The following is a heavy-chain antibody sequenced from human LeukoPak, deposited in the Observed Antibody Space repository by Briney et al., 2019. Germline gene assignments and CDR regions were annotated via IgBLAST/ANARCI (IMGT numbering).Heavy chain of an antibody. V-gene: IGHV3-23*01. CDR2: ISGSGGST. Sequence: PGGSLRLSCAASGFTFSSYAMSWVRQAPGKGLEWVSAISGSGGSTYYADSVKGRFTISRDNSKNTLYLQMNSLRAEDTAVYYCAKDRYDYVWGSYRSLDAFDIWGQGAMVTVSS. D-gene: IGHD3-16*02. CDR1: GFTFSSYA. CDR3: AKDRYDYVWGSYRSLDAFDI. J-gene: IGHJ3*02.